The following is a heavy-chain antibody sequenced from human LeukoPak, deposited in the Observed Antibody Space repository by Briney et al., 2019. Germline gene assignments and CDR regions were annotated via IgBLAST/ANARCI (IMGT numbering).Heavy chain of an antibody. V-gene: IGHV4-34*01. Sequence: SETLSLTCAVYGGSFSGYYWSWIRQPPGKGLEWIGEINHSGSTNYNPSLKSRATISVDTSKNQFSLKLSSVTAADTAVYYCARVPGFGELIRPFDYWGQGTLVTVSS. D-gene: IGHD3-10*01. CDR3: ARVPGFGELIRPFDY. CDR2: INHSGST. CDR1: GGSFSGYY. J-gene: IGHJ4*02.